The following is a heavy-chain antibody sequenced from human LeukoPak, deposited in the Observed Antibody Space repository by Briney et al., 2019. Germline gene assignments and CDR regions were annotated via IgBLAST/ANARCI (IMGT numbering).Heavy chain of an antibody. V-gene: IGHV1-2*02. D-gene: IGHD4-17*01. CDR3: ARVVDYDYHDYYADH. CDR2: INPNSGGT. CDR1: GYTFTGYY. Sequence: ASVKVSCKASGYTFTGYYMHWVRQAPGQGLEWMGWINPNSGGTNYAQRFQGRVTMTRDTSISTVYMELSRLRSDDTAVYYCARVVDYDYHDYYADHWGQGTLVTVSS. J-gene: IGHJ4*02.